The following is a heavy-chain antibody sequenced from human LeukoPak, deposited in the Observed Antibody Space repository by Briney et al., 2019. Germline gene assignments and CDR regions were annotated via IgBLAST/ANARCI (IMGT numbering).Heavy chain of an antibody. J-gene: IGHJ4*02. CDR3: ARGSITCDY. CDR1: GFTFSSYG. CDR2: ISYDGSNK. Sequence: GGSLRLSCAASGFTFSSYGMHWVRQAPGEGLEWVAVISYDGSNKYYADSVKGRFTISRDNSKNTLYLQMNSLRAEDTAVYYCARGSITCDYWGQGTLVTVSS. D-gene: IGHD3-10*01. V-gene: IGHV3-30*03.